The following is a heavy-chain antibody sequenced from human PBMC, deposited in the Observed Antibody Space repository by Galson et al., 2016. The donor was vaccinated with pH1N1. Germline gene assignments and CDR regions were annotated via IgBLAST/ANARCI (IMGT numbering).Heavy chain of an antibody. CDR2: IWSDGSNK. V-gene: IGHV3-33*01. D-gene: IGHD3-10*01. CDR3: ATYCYGSGSYYWQKAEVWYFDL. Sequence: SLRLSCAASGFTLSSYGMHWVRQAPGKGLEWVAVIWSDGSNKYYADSVKGRFTISRDKSKTTLYLQMNSLRAEDTAVYYCATYCYGSGSYYWQKAEVWYFDLWGCGTLVTVSS. J-gene: IGHJ2*01. CDR1: GFTLSSYG.